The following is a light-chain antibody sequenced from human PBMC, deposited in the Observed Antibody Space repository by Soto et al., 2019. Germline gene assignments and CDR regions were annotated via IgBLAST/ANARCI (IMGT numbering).Light chain of an antibody. CDR2: GAS. V-gene: IGKV3-20*01. CDR1: QSVSSSY. J-gene: IGKJ2*01. Sequence: EIVLTQSPGTLSLSPGERATLSCRASQSVSSSYLAWYQQKPGQAPRLLIYGASSRATGIPDRFSGSGSETNFTLTIIRLEHEDFAVYYCHQYGSSPYTFGQGTKLEIK. CDR3: HQYGSSPYT.